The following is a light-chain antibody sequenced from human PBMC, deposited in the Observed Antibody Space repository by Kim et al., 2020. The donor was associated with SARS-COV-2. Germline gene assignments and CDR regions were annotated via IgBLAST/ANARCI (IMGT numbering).Light chain of an antibody. V-gene: IGLV1-44*01. CDR3: AAWDDTLNGTWV. CDR2: YNN. J-gene: IGLJ3*02. CDR1: SSNSGTMT. Sequence: QSVLTQPASASGTPGQSVTIPCSGSSSNSGTMTIDWYQVLPGTAPKLLIYYNNQRPSGVPDRFSGSKSGTSASLAISGLQSDDEADYYCAAWDDTLNGTWVFGGGTQLTVL.